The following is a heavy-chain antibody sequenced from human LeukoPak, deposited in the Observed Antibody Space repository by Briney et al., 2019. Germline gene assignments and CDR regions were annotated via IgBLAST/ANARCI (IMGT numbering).Heavy chain of an antibody. CDR1: GFTFSCYE. CDR3: AELGITMIGGV. Sequence: GGSLRLSCAASGFTFSCYEMNWVRQAPGKGLEWVSYISSSGSTIYYADSVKGRFTISRDNAKNSLYLQMNSLRAEDTAVYYCAELGITMIGGVWGKGATVTISS. D-gene: IGHD3-10*02. J-gene: IGHJ6*04. CDR2: ISSSGSTI. V-gene: IGHV3-48*03.